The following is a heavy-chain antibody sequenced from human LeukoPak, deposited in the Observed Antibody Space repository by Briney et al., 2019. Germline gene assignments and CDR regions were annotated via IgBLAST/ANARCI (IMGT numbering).Heavy chain of an antibody. Sequence: GGSLRLSCAASGFTFSSYSMNWVRQAPGKGLEGVSSISSSSSYIYYADSVKGRFTISRDNAKNSLYLQMNSLRAEDTAVYYCARESLLWFGESPTPFDYWGQGTLVTVSS. V-gene: IGHV3-21*01. CDR1: GFTFSSYS. CDR2: ISSSSSYI. J-gene: IGHJ4*02. D-gene: IGHD3-10*01. CDR3: ARESLLWFGESPTPFDY.